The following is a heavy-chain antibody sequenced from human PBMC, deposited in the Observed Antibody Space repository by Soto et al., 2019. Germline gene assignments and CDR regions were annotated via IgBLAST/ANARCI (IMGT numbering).Heavy chain of an antibody. Sequence: GWSLRLSCAASGFTFSRYAISWVRQAQGTGLEWVSAIRGSGGSTYHADSVKGRFTISRDNSKNTLYLQMNSLRAEDRAVYYCAKDTDSSGWHHDYWGQGTLVTVSS. D-gene: IGHD6-19*01. J-gene: IGHJ4*02. CDR3: AKDTDSSGWHHDY. CDR2: IRGSGGST. CDR1: GFTFSRYA. V-gene: IGHV3-23*01.